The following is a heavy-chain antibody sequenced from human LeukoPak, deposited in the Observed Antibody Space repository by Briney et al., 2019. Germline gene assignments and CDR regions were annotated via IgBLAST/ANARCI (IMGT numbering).Heavy chain of an antibody. CDR1: GYTFTGYY. CDR3: ARVPPVAGTGLSLDY. V-gene: IGHV1-2*02. D-gene: IGHD6-19*01. Sequence: ASVKVSCTASGYTFTGYYMHWVRQAPGQGLEWMGGINTNSGGTNKAHKFQGRVTMTREKSISTAYMELSRLRSGDTAVYYCARVPPVAGTGLSLDYWGQGTLVTVSS. J-gene: IGHJ4*02. CDR2: INTNSGGT.